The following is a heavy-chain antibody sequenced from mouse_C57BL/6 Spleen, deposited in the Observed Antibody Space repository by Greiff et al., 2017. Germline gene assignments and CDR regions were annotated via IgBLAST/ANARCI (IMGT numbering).Heavy chain of an antibody. J-gene: IGHJ4*01. D-gene: IGHD1-2*01. V-gene: IGHV1-81*01. CDR1: GYTFTSYG. Sequence: QVQLQPSGAELARPGASVKLSCKASGYTFTSYGISWVQHRTGQGLEWIGEIYPRSGNTYYNEKFKGKATLTADKSSSTAYMELRSLTSEDSAVYFCARRGLRLYAMDYWGQGTSVTVSS. CDR2: IYPRSGNT. CDR3: ARRGLRLYAMDY.